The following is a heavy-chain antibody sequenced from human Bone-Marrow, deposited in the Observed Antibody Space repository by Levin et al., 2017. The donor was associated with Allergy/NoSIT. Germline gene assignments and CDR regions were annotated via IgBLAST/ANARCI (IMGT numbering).Heavy chain of an antibody. D-gene: IGHD3-10*01. CDR1: GFAFSNYW. V-gene: IGHV3-74*01. CDR2: INRGGTST. J-gene: IGHJ4*02. Sequence: QAGGSLRLSCAASGFAFSNYWMHWVRQAPGKGLVWVSRINRGGTSTTYADSVKGRFTISRDNAKNTLYLQMNSLRAEDTAVYYCARDPFAYNFGSGSYVDYWGQGPLVSVSS. CDR3: ARDPFAYNFGSGSYVDY.